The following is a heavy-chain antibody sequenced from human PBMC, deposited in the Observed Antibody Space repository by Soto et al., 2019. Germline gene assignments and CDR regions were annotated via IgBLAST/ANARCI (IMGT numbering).Heavy chain of an antibody. V-gene: IGHV3-21*01. D-gene: IGHD2-2*01. CDR2: ISSSSSYI. Sequence: GSLRLSCAASGFTFSSYSMNWVRQAPGKGLEWVSSISSSSSYIYYADSVKGRFTISRDNAKNSLYLQMNSLRAEDTAVYYCAREDSIIIPAVSDFWGQGTLVTV. J-gene: IGHJ4*02. CDR3: AREDSIIIPAVSDF. CDR1: GFTFSSYS.